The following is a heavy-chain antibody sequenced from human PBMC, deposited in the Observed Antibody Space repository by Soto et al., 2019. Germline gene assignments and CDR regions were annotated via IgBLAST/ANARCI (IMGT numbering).Heavy chain of an antibody. Sequence: QAGGSLRLSCEASGFTFSYFWISWVRQAPGKGLEWVANINQDGSDKYYVDSVRGRFSISRDNAKNSLFLQMTSLRVEDTAMYYCVRNSPIGPRGSWGQGTLVTVSS. CDR2: INQDGSDK. CDR3: VRNSPIGPRGS. J-gene: IGHJ5*02. V-gene: IGHV3-7*04. CDR1: GFTFSYFW. D-gene: IGHD3-22*01.